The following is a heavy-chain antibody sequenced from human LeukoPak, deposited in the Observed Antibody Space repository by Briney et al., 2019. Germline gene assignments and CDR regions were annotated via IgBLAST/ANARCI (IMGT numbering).Heavy chain of an antibody. J-gene: IGHJ6*03. V-gene: IGHV3-23*01. D-gene: IGHD4-23*01. CDR1: GFTFSSYA. Sequence: PGGSLRLSCAASGFTFSSYAMSWVRQAPGKGLEWVSAISGSGGSTYYADSVKGRFTISRDNSKNTLYLQMNSLRAEDAAVYYCAKYRGEGYGGKPGGYYYYYMDVWGKGTTVTVSS. CDR2: ISGSGGST. CDR3: AKYRGEGYGGKPGGYYYYYMDV.